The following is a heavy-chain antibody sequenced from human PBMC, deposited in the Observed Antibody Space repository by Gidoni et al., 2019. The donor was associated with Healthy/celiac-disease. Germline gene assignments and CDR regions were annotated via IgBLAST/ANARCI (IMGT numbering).Heavy chain of an antibody. J-gene: IGHJ4*02. CDR3: AREGLWSHNKAFDY. Sequence: VQLVESGGGVVQPGRSLRLSCAASGFTFSSYGMHWVRQAPGKGLEWVAVIWYDGSNKYYADSVKGRFTISRDNSKNTLYLQMNSLRAEDTAVYYCAREGLWSHNKAFDYWGQGTLVTVSS. CDR2: IWYDGSNK. CDR1: GFTFSSYG. D-gene: IGHD2-21*01. V-gene: IGHV3-33*01.